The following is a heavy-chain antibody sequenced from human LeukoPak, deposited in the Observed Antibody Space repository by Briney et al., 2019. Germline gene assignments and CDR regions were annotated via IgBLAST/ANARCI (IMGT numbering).Heavy chain of an antibody. Sequence: TGGSLRLSCAASGFTLSDYYMGWIRQAPGKGLEWISYISPRSTDTNYADSVKGRFTISRDNAKNSLYLEMNSLRAEDTAVFYCVREYCSGDRCYSSYYGMDVWGQGTTVTVSS. D-gene: IGHD2-15*01. V-gene: IGHV3-11*06. CDR3: VREYCSGDRCYSSYYGMDV. CDR1: GFTLSDYY. CDR2: ISPRSTDT. J-gene: IGHJ6*02.